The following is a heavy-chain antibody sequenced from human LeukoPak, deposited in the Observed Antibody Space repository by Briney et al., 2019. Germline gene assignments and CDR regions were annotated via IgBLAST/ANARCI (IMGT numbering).Heavy chain of an antibody. CDR1: GGTFSSYA. CDR3: ARDKISYGYPGSAFAFDI. D-gene: IGHD5-18*01. Sequence: APVKVSCKASGGTFSSYAISWVRQAPGQGLEWMGGIIPIFGTANYAQKFQGRVTITADKSTSTAYMELSSLRSEDTAVYYCARDKISYGYPGSAFAFDIWGQGTMVTVSS. CDR2: IIPIFGTA. V-gene: IGHV1-69*06. J-gene: IGHJ3*02.